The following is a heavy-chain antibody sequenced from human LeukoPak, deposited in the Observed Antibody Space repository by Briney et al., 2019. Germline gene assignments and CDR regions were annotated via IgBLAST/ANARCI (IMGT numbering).Heavy chain of an antibody. CDR3: ATDLSYYYDSSGYYGWFDP. D-gene: IGHD3-22*01. CDR1: GYTLTELS. CDR2: FDPDDGET. V-gene: IGHV1-24*01. J-gene: IGHJ5*02. Sequence: ASVKVSCKVSGYTLTELSMHWVRQAPGKGLEWMGGFDPDDGETIYAQKFQGRVTMTEDTSTDTAYMELSSLRSEDTAVYYCATDLSYYYDSSGYYGWFDPWGQGTLVTVSS.